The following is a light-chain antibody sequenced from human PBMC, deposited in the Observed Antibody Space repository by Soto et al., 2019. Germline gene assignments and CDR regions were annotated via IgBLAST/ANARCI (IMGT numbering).Light chain of an antibody. Sequence: IVMTQSPATLSVSPGERVTLSCRASQNIYSNIAWYQQRPGQAPRLLIYGASTRATGIPARFSGSGSGTEFTLTISSLQSEDFAVYYCQQYNNWPGTFGQGTKVDIK. V-gene: IGKV3-15*01. J-gene: IGKJ1*01. CDR1: QNIYSN. CDR2: GAS. CDR3: QQYNNWPGT.